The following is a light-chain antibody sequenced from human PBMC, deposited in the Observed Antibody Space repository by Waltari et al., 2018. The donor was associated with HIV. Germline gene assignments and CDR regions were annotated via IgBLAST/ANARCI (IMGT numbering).Light chain of an antibody. Sequence: DIQMTQSPSSLSASVGDRVTITCQASQDISNFLNWYQQKPGKAPKLLIYDASKLETGVPSRFSGSGSGTDFTFTISRLQPEDIATYYCQQYDNLPMYTFGQGTKLEI. V-gene: IGKV1-33*01. CDR3: QQYDNLPMYT. J-gene: IGKJ2*01. CDR1: QDISNF. CDR2: DAS.